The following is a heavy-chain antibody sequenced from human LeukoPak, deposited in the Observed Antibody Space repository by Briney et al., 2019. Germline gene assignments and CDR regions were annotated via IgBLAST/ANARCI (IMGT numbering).Heavy chain of an antibody. CDR3: ARVYSSSSVRYYYYYYMDV. D-gene: IGHD6-6*01. J-gene: IGHJ6*03. CDR1: GGSISSSSYY. V-gene: IGHV4-39*07. Sequence: SETLSLTCTVSGGSISSSSYYWGWIRQPPGKGLEWIGSIYYSGSTNYNPSLKSRVTISVDTSENQFSLKLSSVTAADTAVYYCARVYSSSSVRYYYYYYMDVWGKGTTVTVSS. CDR2: IYYSGST.